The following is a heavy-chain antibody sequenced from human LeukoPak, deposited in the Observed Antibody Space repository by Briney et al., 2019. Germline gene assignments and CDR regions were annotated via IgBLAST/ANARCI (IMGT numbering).Heavy chain of an antibody. CDR2: INHSGST. CDR1: GGSFSGYY. D-gene: IGHD3-10*01. V-gene: IGHV4-34*01. J-gene: IGHJ6*03. CDR3: ARHRSDYGSGSYYNPLRNYYYYYMDV. Sequence: PSETLSLTCAVYGGSFSGYYWSWIRQPPGKGLEWIGEINHSGSTNYNPSLKSRVTISVDTSKNQFSPKLSSVTAADTAVYYCARHRSDYGSGSYYNPLRNYYYYYMDVWGKGTTVTISS.